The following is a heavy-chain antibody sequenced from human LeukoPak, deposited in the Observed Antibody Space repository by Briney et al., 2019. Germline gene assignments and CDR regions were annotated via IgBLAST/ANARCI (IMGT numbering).Heavy chain of an antibody. CDR2: ISGSAHKI. J-gene: IGHJ4*02. D-gene: IGHD5-18*01. CDR3: AGRVTGYSSGYVY. V-gene: IGHV3-23*01. Sequence: PGESLRLSCVASGFTFSNYAMSWVRQAPEKGLDWVSVISGSAHKIRYADSVKGRFTISRDNSENTVYLQMNNLRAEDTALYYCAGRVTGYSSGYVYWGQGTLVTVSS. CDR1: GFTFSNYA.